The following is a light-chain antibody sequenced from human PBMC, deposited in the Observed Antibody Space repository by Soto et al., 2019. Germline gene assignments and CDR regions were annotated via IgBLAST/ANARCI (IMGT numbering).Light chain of an antibody. CDR2: GAS. Sequence: EIVLTQSPGTLSLSPGERATLSCRASQSVSSSYLAWYQQKPGQAPRLLIYGASTRATGIPARFSGSGSGTDFTLTISSLEPEDFSVYYCQQRYHWPITFGQGTRLEIK. V-gene: IGKV3D-20*02. CDR3: QQRYHWPIT. CDR1: QSVSSSY. J-gene: IGKJ5*01.